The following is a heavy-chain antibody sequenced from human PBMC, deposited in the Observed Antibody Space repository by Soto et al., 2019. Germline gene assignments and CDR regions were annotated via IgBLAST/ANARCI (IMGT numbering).Heavy chain of an antibody. D-gene: IGHD2-15*01. CDR1: GFTFSDHY. J-gene: IGHJ6*02. CDR2: GRNKANGYTT. CDR3: TRGGTSQNSYGWHMDV. V-gene: IGHV3-72*01. Sequence: VQLVQSGGGLVQPGGSLRLSCAASGFTFSDHYMDWVRQAPGKGLEWVGRGRNKANGYTTEYAASVKGRFTVSRDDSKNLLYLQLNSLKTEDTAVYYCTRGGTSQNSYGWHMDVWGQGTTVTVSS.